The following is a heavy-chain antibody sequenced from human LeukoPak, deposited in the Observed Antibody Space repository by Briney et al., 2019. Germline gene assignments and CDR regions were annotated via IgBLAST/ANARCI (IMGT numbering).Heavy chain of an antibody. Sequence: PGGSLRLSCAASGFIFNNYVMNWVRQAPGKGLEWVAFIRYDGSNKYYADSVKGRFTISRDNSKNTLYLQMNSLRAEDTAVYYCAKVLAYSSGWFFDYWGQGTLVTVSS. CDR1: GFIFNNYV. CDR3: AKVLAYSSGWFFDY. D-gene: IGHD6-19*01. CDR2: IRYDGSNK. J-gene: IGHJ4*02. V-gene: IGHV3-30*02.